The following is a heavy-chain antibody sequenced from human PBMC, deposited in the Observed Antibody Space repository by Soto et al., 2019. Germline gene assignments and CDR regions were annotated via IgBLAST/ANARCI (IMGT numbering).Heavy chain of an antibody. CDR1: GLTFGDYA. CDR3: TRAYYYDSSGIGRIFDY. D-gene: IGHD3-22*01. Sequence: PGGSLRLSCTASGLTFGDYAMSWVRQAPGKGLEWVGFIRSKAYGGTTEYAASVKGRFTISRDDSKSIAYLQMNSLKTEDTAVYYCTRAYYYDSSGIGRIFDYWGKGPLVTVSS. J-gene: IGHJ4*02. V-gene: IGHV3-49*04. CDR2: IRSKAYGGTT.